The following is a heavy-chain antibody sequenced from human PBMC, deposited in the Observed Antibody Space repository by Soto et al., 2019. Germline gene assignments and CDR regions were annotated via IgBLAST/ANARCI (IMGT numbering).Heavy chain of an antibody. Sequence: ASVKVSCKASGYTFTSYYMHWVRQAPGQGLERMGIINPSGGSTSYAQKFQGRVTMTRDTSTSTVYMELRSLRFDDTAVYYCARGAFWFDPWGQGTLVTVSS. CDR1: GYTFTSYY. CDR2: INPSGGST. V-gene: IGHV1-46*01. J-gene: IGHJ5*02. D-gene: IGHD3-16*01. CDR3: ARGAFWFDP.